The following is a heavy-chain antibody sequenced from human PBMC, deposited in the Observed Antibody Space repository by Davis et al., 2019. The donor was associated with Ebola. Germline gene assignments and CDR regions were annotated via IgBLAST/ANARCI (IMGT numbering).Heavy chain of an antibody. CDR1: GFTFTSYS. V-gene: IGHV3-48*02. CDR3: ARDYLFAFDS. Sequence: GESLKISCVTSGFTFTSYSFNWVRQTPGKGLEWIAHINTRGDARVYADSVKGRFTISRDDATNSLSLQMDALKYKDTAVYYCARDYLFAFDSWGQGTPVTVSS. J-gene: IGHJ4*02. D-gene: IGHD3-16*02. CDR2: INTRGDAR.